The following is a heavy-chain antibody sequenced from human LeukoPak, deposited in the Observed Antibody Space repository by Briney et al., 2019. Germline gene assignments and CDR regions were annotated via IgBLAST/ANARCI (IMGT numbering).Heavy chain of an antibody. Sequence: GGSLRLSCAASGFTFSSYAMNWVRQAPGKGLKWVSGFRGSGVATFYADSVKGRFTISRDNSKNTLYLQMNSLRAEDTAVYYCARPVVAATTPDTFDIWGQGTMVTVSS. CDR1: GFTFSSYA. CDR3: ARPVVAATTPDTFDI. J-gene: IGHJ3*02. CDR2: FRGSGVAT. D-gene: IGHD2-15*01. V-gene: IGHV3-23*01.